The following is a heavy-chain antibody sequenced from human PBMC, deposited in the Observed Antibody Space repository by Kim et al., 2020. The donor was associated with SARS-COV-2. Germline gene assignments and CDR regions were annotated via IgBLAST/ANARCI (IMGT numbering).Heavy chain of an antibody. Sequence: TDYAAPVKGRFTISRDDSKNTLYLQMNSLKTEDTAVYYCTTAPMVRGVKYWGQGTLVTVSS. CDR3: TTAPMVRGVKY. D-gene: IGHD3-10*01. CDR2: T. V-gene: IGHV3-15*01. J-gene: IGHJ4*02.